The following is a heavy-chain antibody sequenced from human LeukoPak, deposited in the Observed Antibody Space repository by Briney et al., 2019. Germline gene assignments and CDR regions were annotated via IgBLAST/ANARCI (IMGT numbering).Heavy chain of an antibody. J-gene: IGHJ5*02. CDR1: GYTFTGYY. V-gene: IGHV1-2*02. Sequence: ASVKVSCKAAGYTFTGYYMHWVRQDPGQGLEWMGWINPNSGGTNYAQKFQGRVTMTRDTSISTAYMELSRLRSDDTAVYYCAKVLPIYFSPSSWFDPWGQGTPVTVSS. D-gene: IGHD3-3*01. CDR3: AKVLPIYFSPSSWFDP. CDR2: INPNSGGT.